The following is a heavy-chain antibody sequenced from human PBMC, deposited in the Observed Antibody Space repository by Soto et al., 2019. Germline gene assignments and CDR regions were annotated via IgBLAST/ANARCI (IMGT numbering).Heavy chain of an antibody. CDR2: ISPKSGDT. CDR3: GREAGDYDWYFDL. CDR1: GYMFSSHG. Sequence: QVQLLQSGAEVKEPGASVKVSCKTSGYMFSSHGLYWVRQAPGQGLEWMGWISPKSGDTNYVQSLQGRLTLSTDTSTSTADLGLRSLTSDDTAVYYCGREAGDYDWYFDLWGRGTPVTVSS. J-gene: IGHJ2*01. V-gene: IGHV1-18*01. D-gene: IGHD4-17*01.